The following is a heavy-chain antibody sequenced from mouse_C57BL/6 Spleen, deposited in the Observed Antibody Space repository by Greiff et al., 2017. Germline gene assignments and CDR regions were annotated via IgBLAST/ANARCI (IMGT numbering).Heavy chain of an antibody. J-gene: IGHJ3*01. CDR2: IDPSDSYT. D-gene: IGHD2-2*01. Sequence: QVQLQQPGAELVMPGASVKLSCKASGYTFTSYWMHWVKQRPGQGLEWIGEIDPSDSYTNYNQKCKGKSTLTVDKSSSTAYMQLSSLTSEDSAVYYCARSVYGYDGAYWGQGTLVTVSA. CDR1: GYTFTSYW. V-gene: IGHV1-69*01. CDR3: ARSVYGYDGAY.